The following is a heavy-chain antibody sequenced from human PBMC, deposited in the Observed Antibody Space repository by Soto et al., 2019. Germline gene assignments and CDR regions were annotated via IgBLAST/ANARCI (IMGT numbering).Heavy chain of an antibody. CDR3: ATDSPAAQGDWFDP. V-gene: IGHV4-30-4*01. CDR2: IYYSGTT. D-gene: IGHD2-2*01. J-gene: IGHJ5*02. CDR1: GGSISSGDYY. Sequence: PSETLSLTCTVSGGSISSGDYYWSWIRQPPGKGLEWIGYIYYSGTTYYNPSLKSRVTISVDTSKNQFSLKLSSVTAAGTAVDYCATDSPAAQGDWFDPWGQGTLVT.